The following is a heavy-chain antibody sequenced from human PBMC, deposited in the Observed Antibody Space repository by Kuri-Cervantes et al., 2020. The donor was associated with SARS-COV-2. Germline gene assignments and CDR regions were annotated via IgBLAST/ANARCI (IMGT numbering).Heavy chain of an antibody. Sequence: GESLKISCTASGFAFNSYNMKWVRQTPGKGLEWVSGIGPSNTYIYFADSVKGRFIISRDNAKNSLYLQMSSLRAEDTAVYYCARVRGASYYFDYWGQGTLVTVSS. CDR3: ARVRGASYYFDY. J-gene: IGHJ4*02. D-gene: IGHD1-26*01. CDR2: IGPSNTYI. CDR1: GFAFNSYN. V-gene: IGHV3-21*01.